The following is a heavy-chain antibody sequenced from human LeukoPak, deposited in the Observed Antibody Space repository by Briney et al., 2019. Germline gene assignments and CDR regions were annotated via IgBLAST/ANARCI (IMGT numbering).Heavy chain of an antibody. V-gene: IGHV3-11*01. D-gene: IGHD5-12*01. CDR2: IGSSGSTI. CDR1: GFTFGSYA. CDR3: ARGASNSGYDSEYYFDY. J-gene: IGHJ4*02. Sequence: GGSLRLSCAASGFTFGSYAMSWIRQAPGKGLEWVSYIGSSGSTIYYADSVKGRFTISRDNAKNSLYLQMNSLRAEDTAVYYCARGASNSGYDSEYYFDYWGQGTLVTVSS.